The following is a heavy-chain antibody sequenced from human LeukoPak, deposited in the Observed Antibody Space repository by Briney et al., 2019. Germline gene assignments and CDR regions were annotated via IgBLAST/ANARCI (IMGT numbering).Heavy chain of an antibody. J-gene: IGHJ5*02. V-gene: IGHV4-39*07. CDR3: ARVMAARREDLNWFDT. CDR2: MYYSGNT. D-gene: IGHD6-6*01. CDR1: GDSISSSGSY. Sequence: SETLSLTCTVSGDSISSSGSYWGWIRQPPGKGLEWIGSMYYSGNTYNPSLKSRVTISVDPSKNQFSLNLTSVNAADTAMYYCARVMAARREDLNWFDTWGQGTLVIVSS.